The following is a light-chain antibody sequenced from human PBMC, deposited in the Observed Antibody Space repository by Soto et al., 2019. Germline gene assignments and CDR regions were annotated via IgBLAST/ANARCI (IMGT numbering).Light chain of an antibody. Sequence: EIVLTQSPGTLSLSPGEIASLSFRASQSVSSSYLAWYQQIPGQAPRLLIYGASTRATGIPDRFSGSGSGTDFTLTISSLQSEDFAVYYCQHYNNWPRTFGQGTKVDIK. CDR1: QSVSSSY. J-gene: IGKJ1*01. CDR2: GAS. CDR3: QHYNNWPRT. V-gene: IGKV3-20*01.